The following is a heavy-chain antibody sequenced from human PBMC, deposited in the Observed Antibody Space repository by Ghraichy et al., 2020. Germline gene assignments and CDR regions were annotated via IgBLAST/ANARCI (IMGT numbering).Heavy chain of an antibody. D-gene: IGHD6-13*01. V-gene: IGHV4-61*02. Sequence: SLNISCTVSGGSISSGSYYWSWIRQPAGKGLEWIGRIYTSGSTNYNPSLKSRVTISVDTSKNQFSLKLSSVTAADTAVYYCARVDSSSWSEVFDYWGQGTLVTVSS. J-gene: IGHJ4*02. CDR3: ARVDSSSWSEVFDY. CDR1: GGSISSGSYY. CDR2: IYTSGST.